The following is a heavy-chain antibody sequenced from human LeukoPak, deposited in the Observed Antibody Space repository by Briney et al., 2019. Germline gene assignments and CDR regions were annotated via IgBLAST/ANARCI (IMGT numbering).Heavy chain of an antibody. CDR3: ARQVECSTTSCYVYFDN. V-gene: IGHV4-59*08. CDR1: GGPLSNHY. D-gene: IGHD2-2*01. CDR2: IYYSGST. Sequence: YPSETLSLTCTVSGGPLSNHYWKWLRQPPGRGLEGIGYIYYSGSTNYSPSLKSRVTISVDRSKNQFSLKLSSVTAEDTAVYYCARQVECSTTSCYVYFDNWGQGTLVTVSS. J-gene: IGHJ4*02.